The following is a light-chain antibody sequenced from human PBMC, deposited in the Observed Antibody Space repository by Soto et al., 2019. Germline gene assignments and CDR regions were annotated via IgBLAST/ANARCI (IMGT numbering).Light chain of an antibody. V-gene: IGLV1-47*02. Sequence: QSVLTQPPSASGTPGQRVTISCSGSRSNIGTNYVYWYQHLPGTAPKLLIYSNNRRPSGVPDRFTGSKSGTSASLAISGLRSEDEADYYCQSYDSSLSGSWVFGGGTKLTVL. CDR1: RSNIGTNY. J-gene: IGLJ3*02. CDR2: SNN. CDR3: QSYDSSLSGSWV.